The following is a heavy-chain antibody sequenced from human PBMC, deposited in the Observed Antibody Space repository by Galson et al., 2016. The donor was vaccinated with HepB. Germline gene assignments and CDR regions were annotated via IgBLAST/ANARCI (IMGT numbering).Heavy chain of an antibody. CDR2: ISGSNSYI. D-gene: IGHD6-19*01. Sequence: SLRLSCAASGFSFSNYWMHWVRQAPGKGLEWVSSISGSNSYIYYAGSVKGRFTISRDNAKNSLYLQMNSLRAEDTAVYYCARGREFIAVTGSRWFDPWGLGTLVTISS. J-gene: IGHJ5*02. CDR1: GFSFSNYW. V-gene: IGHV3-21*01. CDR3: ARGREFIAVTGSRWFDP.